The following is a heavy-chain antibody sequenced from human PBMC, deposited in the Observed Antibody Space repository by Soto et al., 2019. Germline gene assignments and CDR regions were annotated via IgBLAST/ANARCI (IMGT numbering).Heavy chain of an antibody. CDR2: IIPIFDTT. Sequence: QVQLVQSGAEVKKPGSSVKVSCKASGGTFSNYAISWVRQAPGQGLERMGGIIPIFDTTNYAQRFQGRVTITADESTSTAYMELSSLRSEDTAVYYCARVSSSWYKDYFDYWGQGTLVTVSS. CDR3: ARVSSSWYKDYFDY. J-gene: IGHJ4*02. D-gene: IGHD6-13*01. CDR1: GGTFSNYA. V-gene: IGHV1-69*12.